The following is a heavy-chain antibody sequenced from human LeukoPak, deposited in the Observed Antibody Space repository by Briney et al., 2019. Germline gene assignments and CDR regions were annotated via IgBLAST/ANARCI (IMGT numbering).Heavy chain of an antibody. V-gene: IGHV3-48*04. CDR3: AELGITMIGGV. CDR1: GFTFSSYS. J-gene: IGHJ6*02. CDR2: ISSSGSTI. D-gene: IGHD3-10*02. Sequence: GGSLRLSCAASGFTFSSYSMKWVRQAAGEGREWVSYISSSGSTIYYADSVKGRVTISRDNAKNSLYLPMNSLRAEDTAVYYCAELGITMIGGVWGQGTTVTISS.